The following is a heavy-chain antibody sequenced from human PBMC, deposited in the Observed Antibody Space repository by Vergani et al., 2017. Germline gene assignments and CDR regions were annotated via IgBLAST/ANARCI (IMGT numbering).Heavy chain of an antibody. J-gene: IGHJ6*02. V-gene: IGHV1-24*01. CDR3: ARDREKSYCSSTSCSGYGMDV. D-gene: IGHD2-2*01. CDR2: FDPEDGEP. Sequence: QVQLVQSGAEVKKPGASVKVSCKVSGYTLTELSMHWVRPAPGKGLEWMGGFDPEDGEPIYAQKFQGRVTMTTDTSTSTAYMERRSLRSDDTAVYYCARDREKSYCSSTSCSGYGMDVWGQGTTVTVSS. CDR1: GYTLTELS.